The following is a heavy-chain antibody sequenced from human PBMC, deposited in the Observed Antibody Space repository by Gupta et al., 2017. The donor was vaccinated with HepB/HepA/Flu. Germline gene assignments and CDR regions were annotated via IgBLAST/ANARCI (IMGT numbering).Heavy chain of an antibody. CDR2: IYYSGTT. V-gene: IGHV4-39*01. CDR3: AGRRSATIDPYDY. Sequence: QLQLQESGPGLVKPSETLSLTCTVSSGSISNSDYYWGWTRQPPGKGLEWIGSIYYSGTTYSNPSLRSRGTLFVDTSNTQFSLRLTSVTAAEAAVEYWAGRRSATIDPYDYWGQGTRVTVSS. CDR1: SGSISNSDYY. J-gene: IGHJ4*02. D-gene: IGHD1-14*01.